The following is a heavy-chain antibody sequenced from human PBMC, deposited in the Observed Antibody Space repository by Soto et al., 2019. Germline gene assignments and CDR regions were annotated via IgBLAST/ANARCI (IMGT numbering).Heavy chain of an antibody. Sequence: QVQLQESGPGLVKPSGTLSLTCAVSGGSISSSNWWSWVRQPPGKGMEWIGEIYHSGSTNYNPTRKSRVTITEDKSKNQFSLKLSSVTAADTAVYYCARDGVGTAMVRGMDVWGQGTTVTVSS. CDR2: IYHSGST. J-gene: IGHJ6*02. CDR1: GGSISSSNW. D-gene: IGHD5-18*01. CDR3: ARDGVGTAMVRGMDV. V-gene: IGHV4-4*02.